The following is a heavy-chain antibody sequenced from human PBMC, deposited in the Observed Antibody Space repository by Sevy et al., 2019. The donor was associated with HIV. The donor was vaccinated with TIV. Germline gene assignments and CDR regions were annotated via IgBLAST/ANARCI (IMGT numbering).Heavy chain of an antibody. J-gene: IGHJ6*04. CDR3: AIDGYNFYGMDV. CDR2: INSDGSST. Sequence: GGSLRLSCAASGFTFSSYWMHWVRQAPGKGLVWVSRINSDGSSTSYADSVKGRFTISRDNAKNTLYLQMNSLRAEDTAVYYCAIDGYNFYGMDVWGKGTTVTVSS. CDR1: GFTFSSYW. V-gene: IGHV3-74*01. D-gene: IGHD5-12*01.